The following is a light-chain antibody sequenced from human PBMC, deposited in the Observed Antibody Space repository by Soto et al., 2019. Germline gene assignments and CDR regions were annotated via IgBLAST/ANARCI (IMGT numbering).Light chain of an antibody. CDR2: WAS. CDR1: QIILHSSNNKNY. V-gene: IGKV4-1*01. CDR3: QQYYSTPPT. J-gene: IGKJ3*01. Sequence: DIVMTQSPDSLAVSVGERATINCKSSQIILHSSNNKNYLAWYQQKPGQPPKLLIYWASTRESGVPDRFSGSGSGTDFSLTISSLQAEDVAVYYCQQYYSTPPTFGPGTTVDIK.